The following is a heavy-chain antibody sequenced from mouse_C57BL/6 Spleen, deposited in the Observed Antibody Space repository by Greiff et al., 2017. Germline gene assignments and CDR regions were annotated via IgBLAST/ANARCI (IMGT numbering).Heavy chain of an antibody. V-gene: IGHV1-82*01. Sequence: VQLQQSGPELVKPGASVKISCKASGYAFSSSWMNWVKQRPGKGLEWIGRIYPGDGDTNYNGKFKGKATLTADKSSSTAYMQLSSLTSEDSAVYFCARSHYDYHWFAYWGQGTLVTVSA. D-gene: IGHD2-4*01. CDR3: ARSHYDYHWFAY. CDR1: GYAFSSSW. J-gene: IGHJ3*01. CDR2: IYPGDGDT.